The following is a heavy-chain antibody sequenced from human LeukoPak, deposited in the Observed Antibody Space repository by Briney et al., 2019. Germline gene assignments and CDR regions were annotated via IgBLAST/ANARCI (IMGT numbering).Heavy chain of an antibody. Sequence: RGSLRLSCAVSGFTFSSHPRSWVRQAPGEGLEWVLCISSSGGATGYADSVKGRFTSSRDNSKNTLYLQMNDVRAEDTAKYYCAKDGHITYKYLRMDVWGKGTTVTVSS. V-gene: IGHV3-23*01. J-gene: IGHJ6*03. CDR3: AKDGHITYKYLRMDV. CDR1: GFTFSSHP. CDR2: ISSSGGAT. D-gene: IGHD5-24*01.